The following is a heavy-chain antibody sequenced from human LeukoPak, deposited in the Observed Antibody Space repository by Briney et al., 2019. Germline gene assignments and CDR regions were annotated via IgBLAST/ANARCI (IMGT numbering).Heavy chain of an antibody. CDR2: IYAGDSDT. Sequence: GVSLKISCKGSGYIFPNYWIGWVRQMPGKGLEWMGIIYAGDSDTTYSPSFQGQVTISADKSISTVYLQWSNLKASDTATYYCARRGGGRDYYYMDVWGKGTTVTVSS. CDR3: ARRGGGRDYYYMDV. V-gene: IGHV5-51*01. J-gene: IGHJ6*03. D-gene: IGHD3-16*01. CDR1: GYIFPNYW.